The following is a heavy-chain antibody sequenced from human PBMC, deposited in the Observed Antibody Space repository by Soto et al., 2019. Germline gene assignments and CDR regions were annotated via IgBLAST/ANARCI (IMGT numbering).Heavy chain of an antibody. CDR3: ARDNVLGILYGGMDV. Sequence: SETLSLTCTVSGGSISSGDYYWSWIRQPPGKGLEWIGYIYYSGSTYYNPSLKSRVTISVDTSKNQFSLKLSSVTAADTAVYYCARDNVLGILYGGMDVWGQGTTVTVSS. J-gene: IGHJ6*02. V-gene: IGHV4-30-4*01. CDR2: IYYSGST. D-gene: IGHD3-3*01. CDR1: GGSISSGDYY.